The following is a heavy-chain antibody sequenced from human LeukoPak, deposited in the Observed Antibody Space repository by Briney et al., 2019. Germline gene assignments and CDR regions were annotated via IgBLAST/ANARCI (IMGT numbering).Heavy chain of an antibody. CDR2: IKSKSDGGTT. CDR3: TTWGCSSTACYYFDY. V-gene: IGHV3-15*01. D-gene: IGHD2-2*01. J-gene: IGHJ4*02. Sequence: GGSLRLSRAASGFTFRNAWMSWVRQAPGKGLEWVGLIKSKSDGGTTDYPAPVKGRLTVSRDDSENMLYLQVNSLRTEDTAVYYCTTWGCSSTACYYFDYWGQGTLVTVSS. CDR1: GFTFRNAW.